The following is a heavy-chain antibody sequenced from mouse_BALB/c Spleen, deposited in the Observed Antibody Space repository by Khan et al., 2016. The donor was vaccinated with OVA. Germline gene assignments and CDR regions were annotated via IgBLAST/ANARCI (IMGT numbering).Heavy chain of an antibody. V-gene: IGHV3-2*02. CDR3: ARWFAY. Sequence: EVKLEESGPGLVKPSQSLSLTCTVTGYSITSDYAWNWIRQFPGNKLEWMGYINYSGGTSYLPSLKSRISITRDTSKNQVFLQLNSVTTEDSATYYCARWFAYWGQGTLVTVS. CDR1: GYSITSDYA. J-gene: IGHJ3*01. CDR2: INYSGGT.